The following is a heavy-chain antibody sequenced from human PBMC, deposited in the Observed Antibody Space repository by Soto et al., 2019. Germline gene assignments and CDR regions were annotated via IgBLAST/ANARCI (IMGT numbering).Heavy chain of an antibody. V-gene: IGHV2-5*02. J-gene: IGHJ4*02. CDR1: GFSLTTSGVG. CDR2: IYWDDDK. CDR3: AHRVLRTVFGLVTTTAIYFDF. Sequence: QITLNESGPTVVRPTETLTLTCRFSGFSLTTSGVGVGWIRQSPGKAPEWLALIYWDDDKRYSASLKSRLTITKDTSNNQVVLTVSDLDPTDTATYYCAHRVLRTVFGLVTTTAIYFDFWGQGPPVAVSS. D-gene: IGHD3-3*01.